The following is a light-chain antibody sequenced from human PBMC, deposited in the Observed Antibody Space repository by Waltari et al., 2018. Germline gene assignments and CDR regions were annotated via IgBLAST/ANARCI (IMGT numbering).Light chain of an antibody. Sequence: QSALTQPASVSGSPGQSITISCTGTRSDVGHYNLFSWYQQYPGKAPKVMIYDDNRRPYGVSERFSGSKSGNTASLTISGVQAEDEADYYCCSYAGSYTWVFGGGTKLTVL. V-gene: IGLV2-23*01. CDR1: RSDVGHYNL. CDR2: DDN. J-gene: IGLJ3*02. CDR3: CSYAGSYTWV.